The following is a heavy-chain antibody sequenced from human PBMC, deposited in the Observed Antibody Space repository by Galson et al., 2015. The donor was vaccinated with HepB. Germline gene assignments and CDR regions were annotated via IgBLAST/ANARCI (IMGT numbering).Heavy chain of an antibody. V-gene: IGHV3-33*01. D-gene: IGHD2-21*01. CDR3: ARMVNVEGNPSKGPLDY. CDR1: GFTLSNYA. Sequence: SLRLSCAASGFTLSNYAMHWVRQAPGTGLEWVSGIWCDGSNTYYADSVKGRFTISRDNSKNTLYLQMNTLRGEDTAVYHCARMVNVEGNPSKGPLDYWGQGTLVTVSS. CDR2: IWCDGSNT. J-gene: IGHJ4*02.